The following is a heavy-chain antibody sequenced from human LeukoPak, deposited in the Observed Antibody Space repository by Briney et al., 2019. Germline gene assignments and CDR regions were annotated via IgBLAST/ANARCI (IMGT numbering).Heavy chain of an antibody. J-gene: IGHJ4*02. CDR3: ARQTGSGLFILP. V-gene: IGHV4-39*01. CDR2: IYYSGNT. Sequence: PSETLPLTCTGSGVSISSSNSYWGGIRQPPGKGLEGIGSIYYSGNTYHNASLKSQVSISIDTSNHQFSLRLTSVPAADTAVYYCARQTGSGLFILPGGQGTLVTVSS. D-gene: IGHD3/OR15-3a*01. CDR1: GVSISSSNSY.